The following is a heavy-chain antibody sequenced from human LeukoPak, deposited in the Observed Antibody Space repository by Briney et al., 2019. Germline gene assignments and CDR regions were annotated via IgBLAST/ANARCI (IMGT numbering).Heavy chain of an antibody. Sequence: GGSLRLSCTASGFGFDAYTMHWVRQGPGKGLEWVSLITWDGGTSYYGDSVKGRFTISRDNSKNTLYLQMNSLRAEDTAVYYCAREGRWYSSSWYFDYWGQGTLVTVSS. J-gene: IGHJ4*02. V-gene: IGHV3-43*01. CDR2: ITWDGGTS. CDR1: GFGFDAYT. CDR3: AREGRWYSSSWYFDY. D-gene: IGHD6-13*01.